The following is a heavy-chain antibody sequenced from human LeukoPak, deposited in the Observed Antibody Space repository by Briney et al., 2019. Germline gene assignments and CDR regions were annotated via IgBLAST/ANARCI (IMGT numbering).Heavy chain of an antibody. Sequence: SVKVSCKASGFTFTSSAVQWVRQARGQRLEWIGWIVVGSGNTNYAQKFQERVTITRDMSTRTAYMELSSLRSEDTAVYYCAADIASGGDPNWFDPWGQGTLVTVSS. CDR2: IVVGSGNT. J-gene: IGHJ5*02. CDR3: AADIASGGDPNWFDP. V-gene: IGHV1-58*01. CDR1: GFTFTSSA. D-gene: IGHD2-21*01.